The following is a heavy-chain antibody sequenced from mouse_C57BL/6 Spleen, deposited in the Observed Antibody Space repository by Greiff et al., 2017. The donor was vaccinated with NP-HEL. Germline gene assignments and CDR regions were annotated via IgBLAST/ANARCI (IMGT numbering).Heavy chain of an antibody. D-gene: IGHD1-1*02. V-gene: IGHV1-64*01. J-gene: IGHJ2*01. Sequence: QVHVKQPGAELVKPGASVKLSCKASGYTFTSYWMHWVKQRPGQGLEWIGMIHPNSGSTNYNEKFKSKATLTVDKSSSTAYMQLSSLTSEDSAVYYCARGDVGGYFDYWGQGTTLTVSS. CDR2: IHPNSGST. CDR3: ARGDVGGYFDY. CDR1: GYTFTSYW.